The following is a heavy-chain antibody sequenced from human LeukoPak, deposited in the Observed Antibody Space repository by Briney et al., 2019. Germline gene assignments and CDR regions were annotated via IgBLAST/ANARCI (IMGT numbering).Heavy chain of an antibody. CDR3: AKVAIDYSSSSSIRFDY. Sequence: ASVKVSCKASGYTFTGYYMHGVRQAPGQGREGMGWINPNSGGTNYAQKFQGRVTMTSDTSISTAYMELSRLRSDDTAVYYCAKVAIDYSSSSSIRFDYWGQGTLVTVSS. J-gene: IGHJ4*02. V-gene: IGHV1-2*02. D-gene: IGHD6-6*01. CDR2: INPNSGGT. CDR1: GYTFTGYY.